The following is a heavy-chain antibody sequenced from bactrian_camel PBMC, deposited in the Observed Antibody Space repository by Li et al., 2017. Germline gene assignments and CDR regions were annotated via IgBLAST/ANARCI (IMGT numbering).Heavy chain of an antibody. V-gene: IGHV3S7*01. CDR2: IDSDGGDT. CDR1: GFTFSSFA. Sequence: VQLVESGGGLVQPGGSLRLSCAASGFTFSSFAMSWVRQAPGKGLEWISSIDSDGGDTYYADSAKGRFTISRDNAKDTLYLQMNSLKIEDTAVYYCALGSSRQATMTARGKGTQVTVS. D-gene: IGHD3*01. J-gene: IGHJ4*01.